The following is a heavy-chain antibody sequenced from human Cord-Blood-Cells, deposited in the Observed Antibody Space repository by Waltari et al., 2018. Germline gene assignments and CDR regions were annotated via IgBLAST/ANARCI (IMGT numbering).Heavy chain of an antibody. Sequence: QVQLQESGPGLVKPSETLSLTCTVSGGSISSYYWSWIRQPPGKGLEWVGYIYYRGGTNHNPSLKSRVTIAVDTSKNQFSLKLSSVTAADTAVYYCARQVRYCSSTSCNDAFDIWGQGTMVTVSS. CDR1: GGSISSYY. J-gene: IGHJ3*02. CDR3: ARQVRYCSSTSCNDAFDI. V-gene: IGHV4-59*08. D-gene: IGHD2-2*01. CDR2: IYYRGGT.